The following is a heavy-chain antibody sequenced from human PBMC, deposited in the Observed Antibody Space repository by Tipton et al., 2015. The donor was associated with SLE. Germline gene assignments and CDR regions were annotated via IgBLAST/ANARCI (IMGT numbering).Heavy chain of an antibody. CDR3: SSSGYFYDNYMDV. Sequence: TLSLTCTVSGGSISSYYWSWIRQPPGKGLEWIGYIYYSGSTNYNPTLKSRVTISADTSKNQFFLNLSSVTAADTAVYYCSSSGYFYDNYMDVWGKGTTVTVSS. CDR2: IYYSGST. D-gene: IGHD3-22*01. CDR1: GGSISSYY. J-gene: IGHJ6*03. V-gene: IGHV4-59*01.